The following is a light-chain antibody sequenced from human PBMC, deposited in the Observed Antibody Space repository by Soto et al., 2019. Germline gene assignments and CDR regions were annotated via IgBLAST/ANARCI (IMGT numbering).Light chain of an antibody. CDR3: QEYSTYSRA. CDR2: KAS. Sequence: DIQMTQSPSTLSASVGDRVTITCRASQSISTSLAWYQQKPGKAPKLLTYKASSLVSGVPSRFSGSGSGTEFTRTVSRLHPDDFATYSCQEYSTYSRAFGPGTKVVIK. CDR1: QSISTS. V-gene: IGKV1-5*03. J-gene: IGKJ1*01.